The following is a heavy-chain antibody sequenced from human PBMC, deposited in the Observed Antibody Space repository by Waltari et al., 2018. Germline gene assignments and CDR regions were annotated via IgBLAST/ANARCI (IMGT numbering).Heavy chain of an antibody. CDR3: AAAPTSGWKKGAFHF. CDR2: IVLGSGNT. D-gene: IGHD6-19*01. V-gene: IGHV1-58*01. CDR1: GFTFSSTS. J-gene: IGHJ3*01. Sequence: QEQLVQSGPEVKKPGTSVKVSCKASGFTFSSTSLQWVRQARGQRPEWIGWIVLGSGNTNYAQKFQERVTITWDMSTSTAYVDLSSLRSEDTAVYYCAAAPTSGWKKGAFHFWGQGTMVTVSS.